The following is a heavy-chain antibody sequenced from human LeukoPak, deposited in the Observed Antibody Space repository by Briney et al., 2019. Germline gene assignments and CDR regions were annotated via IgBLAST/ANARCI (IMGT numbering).Heavy chain of an antibody. J-gene: IGHJ4*02. D-gene: IGHD3-3*01. CDR1: GGSFSGYY. V-gene: IGHV4-34*01. CDR3: ARGGVGDDFWSEIRY. CDR2: INHSGST. Sequence: SETLSLTCAVYGGSFSGYYWSWIRQPPGKGLERIGEINHSGSTNYNPSLKSRVTISVDTSKNQFSLKLSSVTAADTAVYYCARGGVGDDFWSEIRYWGQGTLVTVSS.